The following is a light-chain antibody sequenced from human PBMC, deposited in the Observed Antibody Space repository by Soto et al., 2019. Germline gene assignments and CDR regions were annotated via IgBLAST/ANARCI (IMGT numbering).Light chain of an antibody. Sequence: EIVVTQSPVTLSLSPGDRATLSCRASRSVSTYLAWYQQKPGQAPRLLIYDTSHRATGIPARFSGSGSGTDFTLTISSLEPEDFAVYYCHQRSSWMWAFGQGTRVEVK. CDR2: DTS. V-gene: IGKV3-11*01. CDR3: HQRSSWMWA. J-gene: IGKJ1*01. CDR1: RSVSTY.